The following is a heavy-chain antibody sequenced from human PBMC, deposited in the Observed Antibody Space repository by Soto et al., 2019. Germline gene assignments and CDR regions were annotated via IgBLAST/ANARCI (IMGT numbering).Heavy chain of an antibody. J-gene: IGHJ4*02. Sequence: PWGSLIISCASSGFTFSIYAMSWVRQAPGKGLEWVSAISGSGGSTYYADSVKGRFTISRDNSKNTLYLQMNSLRAEDTAVYYCAKESVGATTSLYWDYWGQGTLVTVSS. CDR2: ISGSGGST. CDR1: GFTFSIYA. D-gene: IGHD1-26*01. V-gene: IGHV3-23*01. CDR3: AKESVGATTSLYWDY.